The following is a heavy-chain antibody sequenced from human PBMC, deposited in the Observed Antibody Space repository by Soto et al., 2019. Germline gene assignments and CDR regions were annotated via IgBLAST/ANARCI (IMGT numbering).Heavy chain of an antibody. CDR1: GGTFSSYA. J-gene: IGHJ5*02. D-gene: IGHD2-2*01. CDR2: IIPIFGTA. V-gene: IGHV1-69*13. CDR3: ARAWDCSSTSCSPSTYYNWFDP. Sequence: GASVKVSFKASGGTFSSYAISWVRQAPGQGLEWMGGIIPIFGTANYAQKFQGRVTITADESTSTAYMELSSLRSEDTAVYYCARAWDCSSTSCSPSTYYNWFDPWGQGTLVTVS.